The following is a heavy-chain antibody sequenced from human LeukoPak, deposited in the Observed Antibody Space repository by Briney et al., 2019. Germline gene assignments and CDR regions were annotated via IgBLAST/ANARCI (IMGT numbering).Heavy chain of an antibody. CDR3: AREWVVAASGYFDY. J-gene: IGHJ4*02. D-gene: IGHD2-15*01. Sequence: PGGPLRLSCAASGFPFDDYAMHWVRQAPGKGLEWVSLISWDGGSTYYADSVKGRFTISRDNSKNSLYLQMNSLRAEDTALYYCAREWVVAASGYFDYWGQGTLVTVSS. CDR2: ISWDGGST. V-gene: IGHV3-43D*04. CDR1: GFPFDDYA.